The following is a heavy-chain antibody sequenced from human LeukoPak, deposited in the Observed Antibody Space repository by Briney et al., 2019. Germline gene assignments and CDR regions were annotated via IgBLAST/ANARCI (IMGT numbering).Heavy chain of an antibody. CDR2: ISSSGANA. Sequence: GGSLRPSCAASGFSFTSAAMTWVRQAPGKGLEWVSLISSSGANAYYADSVKGRFTISRDNSKSTLYLQMNSLRDEDTAIYYCAKDMQGSYWGQGTLVTVSS. D-gene: IGHD2-2*01. V-gene: IGHV3-23*01. CDR3: AKDMQGSY. J-gene: IGHJ4*02. CDR1: GFSFTSAA.